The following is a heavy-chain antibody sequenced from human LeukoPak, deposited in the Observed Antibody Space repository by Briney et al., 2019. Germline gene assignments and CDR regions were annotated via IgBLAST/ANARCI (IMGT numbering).Heavy chain of an antibody. D-gene: IGHD1-1*01. CDR3: ARHSRHWFDP. Sequence: PSEILSLTCTVSGGSISSYYWSWIRQPPGKGLEWIGYIYYSGSTYYNPSLKSRVTISVDTSKNQFSLKLSSVTAADTAVYYCARHSRHWFDPWGQGTLVTVSS. J-gene: IGHJ5*02. CDR2: IYYSGST. V-gene: IGHV4-59*08. CDR1: GGSISSYY.